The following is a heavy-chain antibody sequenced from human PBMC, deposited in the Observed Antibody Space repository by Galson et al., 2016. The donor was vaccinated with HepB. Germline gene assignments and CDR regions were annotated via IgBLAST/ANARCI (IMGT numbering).Heavy chain of an antibody. V-gene: IGHV3-74*01. D-gene: IGHD3-10*01. CDR2: INSAASNT. CDR1: GFTFSSYW. J-gene: IGHJ4*02. CDR3: ANYLGYGSGRPGYFHS. Sequence: SLRLSCAASGFTFSSYWMHWVRQAPGKGLVWVSRINSAASNTYYTDSVKGRFTIARDNSKTTLYLEMNSLSVEDTAVYFCANYLGYGSGRPGYFHSWGQGTLVTVSP.